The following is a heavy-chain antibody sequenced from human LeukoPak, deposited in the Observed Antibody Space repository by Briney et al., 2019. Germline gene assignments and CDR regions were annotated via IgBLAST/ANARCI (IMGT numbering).Heavy chain of an antibody. CDR1: GFTFSSYW. Sequence: GGSLRLSWAASGFTFSSYWMSWVRQAPGKGLEWVANIKQDGSEKYYVDSVKGRFTISRDNTKNSLYLQMNSLRAEDTAVYYCARKAALTSFDYWGQGTLVTVSS. CDR3: ARKAALTSFDY. V-gene: IGHV3-7*01. J-gene: IGHJ4*02. CDR2: IKQDGSEK. D-gene: IGHD6-25*01.